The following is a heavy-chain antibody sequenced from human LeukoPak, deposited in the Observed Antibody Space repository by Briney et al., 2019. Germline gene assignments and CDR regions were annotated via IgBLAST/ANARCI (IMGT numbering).Heavy chain of an antibody. V-gene: IGHV3-7*01. Sequence: GGSLRLSCAASGFSFSAYWMTWVRQAPGAGLEFVANINPGGTETYNADPVKGRFTISRDNAKNLVFLQMNSLGAEDTTVYHCGRFGYVAGVDLWGQGTLVTVSS. D-gene: IGHD6-19*01. CDR2: INPGGTET. CDR3: GRFGYVAGVDL. J-gene: IGHJ4*02. CDR1: GFSFSAYW.